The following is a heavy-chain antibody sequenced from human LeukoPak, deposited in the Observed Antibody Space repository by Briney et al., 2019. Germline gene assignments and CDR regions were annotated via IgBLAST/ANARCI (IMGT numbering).Heavy chain of an antibody. CDR2: ISYDGSNK. Sequence: PGGSLRLSCAASGFTFSSYAMHWVRQAPGKGLEWVAVISYDGSNKYYADSVKGRFTISRDNSKNTLYLQMNSLRAEDTAVYYCERGGEDSYYYYGMDVWGKGTTVTVSS. V-gene: IGHV3-30*04. J-gene: IGHJ6*04. CDR1: GFTFSSYA. D-gene: IGHD3-10*01. CDR3: ERGGEDSYYYYGMDV.